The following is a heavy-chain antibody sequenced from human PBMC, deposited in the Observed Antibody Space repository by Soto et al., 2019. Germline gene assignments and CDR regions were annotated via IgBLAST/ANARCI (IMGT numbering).Heavy chain of an antibody. D-gene: IGHD3-10*02. Sequence: QVVQSGAEVKKPGSSVKVSCKASGGTFNRQAFSWVRQAPGQGLEWMGGFIPIFGTTDYSQKFQGRVTITADEATSTPYMELSSRTSDDPAVYYCARVDSSMFEGGEWFDPWGQGTLVTVSS. V-gene: IGHV1-69*12. CDR3: ARVDSSMFEGGEWFDP. CDR2: FIPIFGTT. CDR1: GGTFNRQA. J-gene: IGHJ5*02.